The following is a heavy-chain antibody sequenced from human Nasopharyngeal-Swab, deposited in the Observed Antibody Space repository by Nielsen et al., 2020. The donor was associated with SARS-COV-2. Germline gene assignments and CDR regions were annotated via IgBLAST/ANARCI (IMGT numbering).Heavy chain of an antibody. CDR2: IYYSGST. D-gene: IGHD2-21*02. J-gene: IGHJ4*02. CDR1: CASLSSYY. Sequence: LTLSCPVSCASLSSYYWSWIRQPPGKGLEWIGYIYYSGSTNYNPSLKSRVTISVDTSKNQFSLKLSSVTAADTAVYYCARDRRGGDGFDYWGQGTLVTVSS. V-gene: IGHV4-59*01. CDR3: ARDRRGGDGFDY.